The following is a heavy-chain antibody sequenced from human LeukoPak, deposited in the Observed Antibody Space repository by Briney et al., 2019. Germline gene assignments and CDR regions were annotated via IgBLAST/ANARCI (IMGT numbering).Heavy chain of an antibody. CDR1: GGSISSGGYS. CDR3: ARQGPYCDGDCYRDAFNI. V-gene: IGHV4-30-2*03. CDR2: IYHSGST. J-gene: IGHJ3*02. Sequence: PSQTLSLTCAVSGGSISSGGYSWSWIRQPPGKGLEWIGYIYHSGSTYYNPSLKSRVTISVDTSKDQFSLKLSSVTAADTAMYYCARQGPYCDGDCYRDAFNIWGQGTMVTVSS. D-gene: IGHD2-21*01.